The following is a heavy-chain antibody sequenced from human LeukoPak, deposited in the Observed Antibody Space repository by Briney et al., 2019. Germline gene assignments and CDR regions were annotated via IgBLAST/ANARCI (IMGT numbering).Heavy chain of an antibody. D-gene: IGHD4-11*01. CDR1: GFTFSSHA. V-gene: IGHV3-23*01. CDR2: ISGSGGTT. CDR3: ARATVTTISPTAHDY. J-gene: IGHJ4*02. Sequence: GGSLRLSCAASGFTFSSHAMTWVRQAPGKGLEWVSAISGSGGTTYYADSVKGRFTISRDNSKNTLYLQMNSLTAEDTAVSYCARATVTTISPTAHDYWGQGTLVTVSS.